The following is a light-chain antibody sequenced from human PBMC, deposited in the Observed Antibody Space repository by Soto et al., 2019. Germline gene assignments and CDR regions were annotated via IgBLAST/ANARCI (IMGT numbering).Light chain of an antibody. CDR2: DAS. V-gene: IGKV3-11*01. CDR3: QQHSNWPPQT. J-gene: IGKJ5*01. CDR1: QSVSSY. Sequence: ESVLTQSPATLSLSPGERRTLPCKASQSVSSYLAWYQQKPGQAPRLXXYDASNRATGIPARFSGSGSGTDFTLTTSSLEPEDFAVYYCQQHSNWPPQTFGQGTRLDIK.